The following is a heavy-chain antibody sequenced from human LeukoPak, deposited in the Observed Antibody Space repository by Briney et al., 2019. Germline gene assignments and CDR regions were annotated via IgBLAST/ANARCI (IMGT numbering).Heavy chain of an antibody. V-gene: IGHV4-59*01. Sequence: PSETLSLTCSVSGGSINNYYWSWIRQPPGKGLEWIGYIYYSGSTNYNPSLKSRVTISVDTSKNQFSLKVNSVTAADTAVYYCARGVVIAPQTFDYWGQGTLVTVSS. CDR3: ARGVVIAPQTFDY. D-gene: IGHD2-21*01. CDR2: IYYSGST. J-gene: IGHJ4*02. CDR1: GGSINNYY.